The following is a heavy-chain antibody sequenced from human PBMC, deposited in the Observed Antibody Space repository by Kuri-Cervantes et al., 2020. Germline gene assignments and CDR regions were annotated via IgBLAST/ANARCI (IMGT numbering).Heavy chain of an antibody. CDR3: ARDRLAMVV. CDR1: GGSVSSGSYY. Sequence: SETLSLTCTVSGGSVSSGSYYWSWIRQPPGKGLEWIGSIYYSGSTYYNPSLKSRVTISVDTSKNQFSLKLTSVTAADTAVYYCARDRLAMVVWGQGALVTVSS. D-gene: IGHD5-18*01. J-gene: IGHJ4*02. V-gene: IGHV4-61*01. CDR2: IYYSGST.